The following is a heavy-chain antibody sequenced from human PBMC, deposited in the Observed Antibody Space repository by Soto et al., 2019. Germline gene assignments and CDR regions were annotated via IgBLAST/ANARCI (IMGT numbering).Heavy chain of an antibody. Sequence: QVQLVQSGAEVKKPGSSVKVSCKASGGTFSSYTISWVRQAPGQGLEWMGRIIPILGIANYAQKFQGRVTITADKSTSTAYRELSSLRSEDTAVYYCARDGGNWNDGGAFGYYYYMDVWGKGTTVTVSS. V-gene: IGHV1-69*08. D-gene: IGHD1-1*01. CDR1: GGTFSSYT. J-gene: IGHJ6*03. CDR2: IIPILGIA. CDR3: ARDGGNWNDGGAFGYYYYMDV.